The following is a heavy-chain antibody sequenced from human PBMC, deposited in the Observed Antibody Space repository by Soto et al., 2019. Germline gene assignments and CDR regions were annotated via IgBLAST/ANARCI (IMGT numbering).Heavy chain of an antibody. CDR2: INSDGSST. D-gene: IGHD4-17*01. V-gene: IGHV3-74*01. CDR1: GFTFSSYW. Sequence: GGSLRLSCAASGFTFSSYWMHWVRQAPGKGLVWVSRINSDGSSTSYADSVKGRFTISRDNAKNTLYLQMNSLRAEDTAVYYCARANDYGDYGFDYWGQGTLVTVSS. J-gene: IGHJ4*02. CDR3: ARANDYGDYGFDY.